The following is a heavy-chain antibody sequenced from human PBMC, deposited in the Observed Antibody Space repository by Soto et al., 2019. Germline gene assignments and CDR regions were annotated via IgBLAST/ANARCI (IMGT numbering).Heavy chain of an antibody. V-gene: IGHV3-23*01. CDR1: GFTFSSYA. J-gene: IGHJ6*02. D-gene: IGHD6-6*01. CDR3: AKPVAYSSSNVRDYYYYGMDV. Sequence: EVQLLESGGGLVQPGGSLRLSCAASGFTFSSYAMSWVRQAPGKGLEWVSAISGSGGSTYYADSVKGRFTISRDNSKNTLYLQMNSLRAEDTAVYYCAKPVAYSSSNVRDYYYYGMDVWGQGTTVTVSS. CDR2: ISGSGGST.